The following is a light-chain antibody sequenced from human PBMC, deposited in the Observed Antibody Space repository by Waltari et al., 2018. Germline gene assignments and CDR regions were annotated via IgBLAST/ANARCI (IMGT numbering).Light chain of an antibody. CDR2: YAP. CDR3: HQSSSLPWT. J-gene: IGKJ1*01. Sequence: EIVLTQSPDFQSVTPKEKVTITFRASPSIGSSLHWYQQKPDQSPMPLSKYAPQSVSGVPSRFSGSGSGTDFTLTINSLEAEDAATYYCHQSSSLPWTFGQGTKVEIK. V-gene: IGKV6-21*01. CDR1: PSIGSS.